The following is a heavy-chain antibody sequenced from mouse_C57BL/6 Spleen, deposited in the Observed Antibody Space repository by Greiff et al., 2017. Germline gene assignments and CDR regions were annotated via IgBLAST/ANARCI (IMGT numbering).Heavy chain of an antibody. V-gene: IGHV1-18*01. Sequence: VQLQQSGPELVKPGASVKIPCKASGYTFTDYNMDWVKQSPGKSLEWIGDINPNNGGTIYNQKFKGKATLTADKSSSTAYMELSSLTSEDTAVYYGARGGVYDDYDDWAMDDWGQGTSVTVSS. J-gene: IGHJ4*01. CDR3: ARGGVYDDYDDWAMDD. CDR2: INPNNGGT. CDR1: GYTFTDYN. D-gene: IGHD2-4*01.